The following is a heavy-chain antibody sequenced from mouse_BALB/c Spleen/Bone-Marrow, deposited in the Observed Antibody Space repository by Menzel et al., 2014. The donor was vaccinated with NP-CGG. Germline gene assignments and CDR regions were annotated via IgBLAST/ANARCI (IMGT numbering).Heavy chain of an antibody. V-gene: IGHV14-3*02. CDR2: IDPANGNT. D-gene: IGHD4-1*01. CDR3: ARWEYYAMDY. Sequence: EVNLVESGVELVKPGASVKLSCTASGFNIKDTYMHWVKQRPEQGLEWIGRIDPANGNTKYDPKFQGKATITADTSSNTAYLQLSSLTSEDTAVYYCARWEYYAMDYWGQGTSVTVSS. CDR1: GFNIKDTY. J-gene: IGHJ4*01.